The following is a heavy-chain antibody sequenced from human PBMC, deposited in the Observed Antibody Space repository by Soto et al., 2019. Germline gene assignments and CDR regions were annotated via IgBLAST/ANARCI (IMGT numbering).Heavy chain of an antibody. Sequence: EVQLLESGGGLVQPGGSLRLSCAASGFTFSGCAMSWVRQAPGTGLEWVSSISFSGDITYYADSVKGRFTISRDNSKNTLYMEMNSRSVEDPAVYHCAKGGFWVRYGMDAWGQGTTVTVSS. V-gene: IGHV3-23*01. CDR2: ISFSGDIT. CDR1: GFTFSGCA. D-gene: IGHD3-16*01. J-gene: IGHJ6*02. CDR3: AKGGFWVRYGMDA.